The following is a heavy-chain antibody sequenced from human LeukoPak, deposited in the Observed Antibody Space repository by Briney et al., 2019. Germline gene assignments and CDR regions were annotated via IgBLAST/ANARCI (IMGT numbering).Heavy chain of an antibody. CDR3: AKYMNDFWSDIGPFDI. V-gene: IGHV3-53*01. D-gene: IGHD3-3*01. CDR1: GFTVSSNY. Sequence: GGSLRLSCAASGFTVSSNYMGWVRQAPGKGLEWVSVIYSGGSTYYADSVKGRFTISRDNSKNTLYLQMNTLIVEDTAVYYCAKYMNDFWSDIGPFDIWGQGTMVTVSS. J-gene: IGHJ3*02. CDR2: IYSGGST.